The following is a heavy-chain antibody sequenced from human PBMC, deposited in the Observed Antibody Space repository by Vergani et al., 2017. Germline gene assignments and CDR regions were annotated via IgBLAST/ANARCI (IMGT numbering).Heavy chain of an antibody. V-gene: IGHV5-51*03. Sequence: EVQLVQSGAEVKKPGESLKISCKGSGYSFTSYWIGWVRQMPGKGLEWIGEINHSGSTNYNPSPKSRVTISVDTSKNQFSLKLSSVTAADTAVYYCARSGPLKQLVRRNYGDYKGALDYWGQGTLVTVSS. CDR2: INHSGST. D-gene: IGHD4-17*01. CDR3: ARSGPLKQLVRRNYGDYKGALDY. J-gene: IGHJ4*02. CDR1: GYSFTSYW.